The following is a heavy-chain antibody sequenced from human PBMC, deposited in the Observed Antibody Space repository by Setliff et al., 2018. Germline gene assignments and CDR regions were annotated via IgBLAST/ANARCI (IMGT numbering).Heavy chain of an antibody. D-gene: IGHD3-16*01. CDR2: TNPASGNT. CDR1: GYTFISYA. CDR3: ARKGPNSSSHVFGY. J-gene: IGHJ4*02. V-gene: IGHV1-3*02. Sequence: ASVKVSCKASGYTFISYALHWVRQAPGQRLQWMGWTNPASGNTKYSQEFQGGVTITRDTSATTVYMELSSLRSDDMAVYYCARKGPNSSSHVFGYWGQGTLVTVSS.